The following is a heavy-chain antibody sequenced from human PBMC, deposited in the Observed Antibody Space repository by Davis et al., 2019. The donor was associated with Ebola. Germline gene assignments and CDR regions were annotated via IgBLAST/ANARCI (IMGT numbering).Heavy chain of an antibody. Sequence: SVKVSCKASGGTFSSYAISWVRQAPGQGLEWMGGIIPIFGTANYAQKFQGRVTITADESTSTAYMELSSLRSEDTAVYYCAGGHSSGWFRQNWFDPWGQGTLVTISS. J-gene: IGHJ5*02. D-gene: IGHD6-19*01. CDR1: GGTFSSYA. CDR3: AGGHSSGWFRQNWFDP. V-gene: IGHV1-69*13. CDR2: IIPIFGTA.